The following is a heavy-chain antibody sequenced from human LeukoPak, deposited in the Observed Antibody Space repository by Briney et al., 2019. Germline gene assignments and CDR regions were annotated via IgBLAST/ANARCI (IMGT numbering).Heavy chain of an antibody. CDR3: ARGRQVHSSSFRYYYYGMDV. D-gene: IGHD6-13*01. CDR2: ISGSGGST. Sequence: PGGSLRLSCAASGFTFSSYAMSWVRQAPGKGLEWVSAISGSGGSTYYADSVKGRFTISRDNSKNTLYLQMNSLRAEDTAVYYCARGRQVHSSSFRYYYYGMDVWGQGTTVTVSS. CDR1: GFTFSSYA. V-gene: IGHV3-23*01. J-gene: IGHJ6*02.